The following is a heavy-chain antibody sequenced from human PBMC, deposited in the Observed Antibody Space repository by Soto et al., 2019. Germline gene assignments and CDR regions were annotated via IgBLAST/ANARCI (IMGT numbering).Heavy chain of an antibody. CDR1: GGSFSGYC. CDR2: INHSGST. V-gene: IGHV4-34*01. D-gene: IGHD2-2*01. Sequence: SETLSLTCAVYGGSFSGYCWSWIRQPPGKGLEWIGEINHSGSTNYNPSLKSRVTISVDTSKNQFSLKLSSVTAADTAVYYCARRGGGDIVVVPAPADYWGQGTLVTVS. J-gene: IGHJ4*02. CDR3: ARRGGGDIVVVPAPADY.